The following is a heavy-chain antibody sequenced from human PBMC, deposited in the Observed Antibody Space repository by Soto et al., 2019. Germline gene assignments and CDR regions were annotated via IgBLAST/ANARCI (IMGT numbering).Heavy chain of an antibody. V-gene: IGHV3-23*01. J-gene: IGHJ4*02. CDR2: ISSGGTNT. Sequence: EVQLLESGGDLIQPGGSLRLSCVASGFTFSSYALSWVRQAPGQGLEWVSGISSGGTNTYYTDSVKGRFTVSRDDFKNTLYLQLDSRRAEDTAIYYCVTGVYEIGGYYYDVFDHWGQGTRVTVS. CDR3: VTGVYEIGGYYYDVFDH. CDR1: GFTFSSYA. D-gene: IGHD3-22*01.